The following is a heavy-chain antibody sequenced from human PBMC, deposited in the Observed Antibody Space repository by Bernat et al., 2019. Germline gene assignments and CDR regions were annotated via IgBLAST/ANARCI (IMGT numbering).Heavy chain of an antibody. CDR1: GFTFSSYE. CDR2: ISSSGSTI. Sequence: EVQLVESGGGLVQPGGSLRLSCAASGFTFSSYEMNWVRQAPGKGLEWVSYISSSGSTIYYADSVKGRFTIARDNAKNSLYLQMNGMRAEDTAVYYCASEWGTLDYWGQGTLVTVSS. CDR3: ASEWGTLDY. V-gene: IGHV3-48*03. D-gene: IGHD3-16*01. J-gene: IGHJ4*02.